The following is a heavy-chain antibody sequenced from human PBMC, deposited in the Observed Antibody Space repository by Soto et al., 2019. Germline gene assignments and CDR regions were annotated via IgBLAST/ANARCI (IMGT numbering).Heavy chain of an antibody. CDR3: AGSREEGFGEYNWFDP. J-gene: IGHJ5*02. Sequence: QPGGSLRLSCAASGFTFSSYGMHWVRQAPGKGLEWVAVIWYDGSNKYYADSVKGRFTISRDNSKNTLYLQMNSLRAEDTAVYYCAGSREEGFGEYNWFDPWGQGTLVTVSS. D-gene: IGHD3-10*01. CDR2: IWYDGSNK. V-gene: IGHV3-33*01. CDR1: GFTFSSYG.